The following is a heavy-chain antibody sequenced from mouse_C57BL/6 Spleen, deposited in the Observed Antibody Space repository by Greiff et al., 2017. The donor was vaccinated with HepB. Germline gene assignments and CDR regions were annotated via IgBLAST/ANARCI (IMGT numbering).Heavy chain of an antibody. Sequence: VQLQQSGAELVRPGASVKLSCTASGFNIKDYYMHWVKQRPEQGLEWIGRIDPEDGDTEYAPKFQGKATMTADTSSNTAYLQLSSLTSEDTAVYYCTKTMVNPWFAYWGQGTLVTVSA. CDR1: GFNIKDYY. V-gene: IGHV14-1*01. J-gene: IGHJ3*01. D-gene: IGHD2-2*01. CDR2: IDPEDGDT. CDR3: TKTMVNPWFAY.